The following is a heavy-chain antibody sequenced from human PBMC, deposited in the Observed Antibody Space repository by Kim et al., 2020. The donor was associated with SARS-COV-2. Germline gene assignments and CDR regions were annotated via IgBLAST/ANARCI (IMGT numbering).Heavy chain of an antibody. D-gene: IGHD2-15*01. Sequence: ASVKVSCKASGYTFTSYAMHWVRQAPGQRLEWMGWINAGNGNTKYSQKFQGRVTITRDTSASTAYMELSSLRSEDTAVYYCARAARRVTVVVVAAIPPSYFDYWGQGTLGTVSS. J-gene: IGHJ4*02. CDR2: INAGNGNT. V-gene: IGHV1-3*01. CDR1: GYTFTSYA. CDR3: ARAARRVTVVVVAAIPPSYFDY.